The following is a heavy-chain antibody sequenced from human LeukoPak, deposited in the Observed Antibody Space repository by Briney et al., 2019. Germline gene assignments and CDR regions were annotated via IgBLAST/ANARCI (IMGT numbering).Heavy chain of an antibody. Sequence: SETLSLTCTVSGGSISSYYWSWIRQPAGKGLEWIGRIYTSGSTNYNPSLKSRVTMSVDTSKNQFSLKLSSVTAADTAVYYCARVGSSGWLYYYYYYMDVWGKGTTVTVSS. D-gene: IGHD6-19*01. J-gene: IGHJ6*03. CDR3: ARVGSSGWLYYYYYYMDV. CDR1: GGSISSYY. V-gene: IGHV4-4*07. CDR2: IYTSGST.